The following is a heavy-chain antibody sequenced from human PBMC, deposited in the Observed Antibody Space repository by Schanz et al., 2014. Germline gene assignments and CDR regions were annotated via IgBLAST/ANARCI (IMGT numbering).Heavy chain of an antibody. D-gene: IGHD3-9*01. V-gene: IGHV4-4*02. CDR2: IYYSGST. Sequence: QVQLQESGPGLVKPSGTLSLTCTVSGDSISNSHWWNWVRQPPGKGLEWIGYIYYSGSTDYNPSLKSRVTMSVDTSKNQFSLKLSSVTAADTAVYYCARARFTGYYMDVWGQGTAVTVSS. CDR3: ARARFTGYYMDV. CDR1: GDSISNSHW. J-gene: IGHJ6*02.